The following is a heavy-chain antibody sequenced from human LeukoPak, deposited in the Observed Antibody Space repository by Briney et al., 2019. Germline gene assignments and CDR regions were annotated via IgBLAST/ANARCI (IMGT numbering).Heavy chain of an antibody. CDR2: ISSSSSYI. D-gene: IGHD3-10*01. CDR3: ARALTRYYYGSGSSRYGMDV. Sequence: PGRSLRLSCAASGFTFSSYSMNWVRQAPGKGLEWVSSISSSSSYIYYADSVNGRFTISRDNAKNSLYLQMNSLRAEDTAVYYCARALTRYYYGSGSSRYGMDVWGKGTTVTVSS. CDR1: GFTFSSYS. J-gene: IGHJ6*04. V-gene: IGHV3-21*01.